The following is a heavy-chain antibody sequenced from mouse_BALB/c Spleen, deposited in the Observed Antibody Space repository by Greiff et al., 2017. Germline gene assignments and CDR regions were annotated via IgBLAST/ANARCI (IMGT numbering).Heavy chain of an antibody. CDR1: GYSFTGYY. Sequence: VQLQQSGPELVKPGASVKISCKASGYSFTGYYMHWVKQSHVKSLEWIGRINPYNGATSYNQNFKDKASLTVDESSSTAYMELHSLTSEDSAVYYCARSDYYGSSYFDYWGQGTTLTVSS. CDR2: INPYNGAT. CDR3: ARSDYYGSSYFDY. V-gene: IGHV1-31*01. J-gene: IGHJ2*01. D-gene: IGHD1-1*01.